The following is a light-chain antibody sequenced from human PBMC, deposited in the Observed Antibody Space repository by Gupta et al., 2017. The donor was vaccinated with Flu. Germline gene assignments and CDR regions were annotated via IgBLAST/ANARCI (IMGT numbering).Light chain of an antibody. CDR3: QQYGSSPVT. CDR2: GAS. V-gene: IGKV3-20*01. Sequence: IVLTQSPCTRSLSPGERATPSCRAGQDRSSNSLAWYQQKPGQPPRLLIYGASSRATGIPDRFSGSGSGTGFTLTINRLEPEDFAVYYCQQYGSSPVTFGQGTRLEIK. J-gene: IGKJ5*01. CDR1: QDRSSNS.